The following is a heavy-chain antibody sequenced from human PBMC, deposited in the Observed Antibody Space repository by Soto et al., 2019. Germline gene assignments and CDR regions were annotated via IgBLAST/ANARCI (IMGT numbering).Heavy chain of an antibody. J-gene: IGHJ5*02. Sequence: PSETLSLTCTVSGGSISRYYWSWIRQPPGKGLEWIGYIYYSGSTNYNPSLKSRVTISVDTSKNQFSLKLSSVTAADTAVYYCAGQASFGVVEGWFDPWGQGTLVTVAS. CDR2: IYYSGST. CDR1: GGSISRYY. D-gene: IGHD3-3*01. V-gene: IGHV4-59*01. CDR3: AGQASFGVVEGWFDP.